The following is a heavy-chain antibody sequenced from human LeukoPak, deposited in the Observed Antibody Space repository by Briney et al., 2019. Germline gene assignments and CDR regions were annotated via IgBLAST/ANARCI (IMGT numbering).Heavy chain of an antibody. D-gene: IGHD6-19*01. CDR3: ARRAVAGPFDY. V-gene: IGHV4-39*01. Sequence: SETLSHTCTVSGGSISSSSYYWGWIRQPPGKGLDWIGSIYYSGSTYYNPSLKSRVTISVDTSKNQFSLKLSSVTAADTAVYYCARRAVAGPFDYWGQGTLVTVSS. J-gene: IGHJ4*02. CDR1: GGSISSSSYY. CDR2: IYYSGST.